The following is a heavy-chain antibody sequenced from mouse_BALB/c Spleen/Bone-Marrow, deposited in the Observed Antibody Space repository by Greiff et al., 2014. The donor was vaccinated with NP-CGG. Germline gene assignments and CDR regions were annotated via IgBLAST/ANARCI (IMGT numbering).Heavy chain of an antibody. CDR1: GYAFTNYL. D-gene: IGHD3-2*01. CDR3: AREWTARAVDD. J-gene: IGHJ2*01. Sequence: VQLQQSGAELVRPGTSVKVSCKASGYAFTNYLIEWVKQRPEQGLEWIGMINPGSGGANYNAKFKGKATMTADKSSSTAYMQLSSLTSDDSAVYYCAREWTARAVDDGGQGTTLTVSS. CDR2: INPGSGGA. V-gene: IGHV1-54*01.